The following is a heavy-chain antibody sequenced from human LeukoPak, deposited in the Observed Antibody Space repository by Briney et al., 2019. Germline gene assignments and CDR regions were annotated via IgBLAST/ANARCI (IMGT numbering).Heavy chain of an antibody. D-gene: IGHD1-26*01. J-gene: IGHJ4*02. CDR2: INPSGGST. CDR1: GYTFTSYY. V-gene: IGHV1-46*01. CDR3: ARVAWELPGDY. Sequence: ASVKVSCKASGYTFTSYYIHWVRQAPGQGLEWMGIINPSGGSTSYAQKFQGRVTMTRDTSTSTVYMELSSLRSEDTAVYYCARVAWELPGDYWGQGTLVTVSS.